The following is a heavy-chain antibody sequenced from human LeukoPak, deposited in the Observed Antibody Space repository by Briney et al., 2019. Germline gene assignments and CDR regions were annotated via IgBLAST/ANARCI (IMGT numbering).Heavy chain of an antibody. CDR2: IGAYNGNT. J-gene: IGHJ6*02. V-gene: IGHV1-18*01. CDR1: GYTFTSYG. Sequence: ASVKVSCKASGYTFTSYGISWVRQAPGQGLEWMGWIGAYNGNTNYAQKLQGRVTMTTDTSTSTAYMELRSLRSDDTAVYYCAREQQLAPYYYYGMDVWGQGTTVTVSS. D-gene: IGHD6-13*01. CDR3: AREQQLAPYYYYGMDV.